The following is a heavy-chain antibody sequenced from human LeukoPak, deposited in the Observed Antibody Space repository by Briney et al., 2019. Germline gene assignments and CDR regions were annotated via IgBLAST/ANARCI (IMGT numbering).Heavy chain of an antibody. J-gene: IGHJ4*02. CDR2: ISSSSSYI. V-gene: IGHV3-21*01. D-gene: IGHD5-18*01. CDR1: GFTFSSYS. CDR3: AREQDLHTAMVAGYYFDY. Sequence: PGGSLRLSCAASGFTFSSYSMNWVRQAPGKGLEWVSSISSSSSYIYYADSVKGRFTISRDNAKNSLYLQMNSLRAEDTAVYYCAREQDLHTAMVAGYYFDYWGQGTLVTVSS.